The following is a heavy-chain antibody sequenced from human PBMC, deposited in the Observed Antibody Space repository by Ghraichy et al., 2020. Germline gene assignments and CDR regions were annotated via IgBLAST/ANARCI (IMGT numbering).Heavy chain of an antibody. CDR3: ARDSGQVVTRSYYYYGMDV. J-gene: IGHJ6*02. V-gene: IGHV4-39*07. D-gene: IGHD4-23*01. Sequence: SETLSLTCTVSGGSISSSSYYWGWIRQPPGKGLEWIGSIYYSGSTYYNPSLKSRVTISVDTSKNQFSLKLSSVTAADTAVYYCARDSGQVVTRSYYYYGMDVWGQGTTVTVSS. CDR1: GGSISSSSYY. CDR2: IYYSGST.